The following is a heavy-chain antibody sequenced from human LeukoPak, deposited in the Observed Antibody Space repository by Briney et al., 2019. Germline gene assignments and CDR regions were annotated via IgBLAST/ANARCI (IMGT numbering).Heavy chain of an antibody. V-gene: IGHV3-23*01. CDR3: AKVDLRHYYFDY. D-gene: IGHD4-17*01. CDR2: ISGSGGST. CDR1: GFTFSSYA. Sequence: GGSLRLSCAASGFTFSSYAMSWVRQAPGKGREWVSAISGSGGSTYYADSVKGRFTISRDNSKNTLYLQMNSLRAEDTAVYYCAKVDLRHYYFDYWGQGTLVTVSS. J-gene: IGHJ4*02.